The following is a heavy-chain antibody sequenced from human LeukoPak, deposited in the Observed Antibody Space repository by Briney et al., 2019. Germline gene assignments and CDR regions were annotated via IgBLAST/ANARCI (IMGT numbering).Heavy chain of an antibody. V-gene: IGHV4-59*01. Sequence: SETLSLTCTVSGGSISSYYWSWIRQPPGKGLEWIGYIYYSGSTNYKPSPKSRSTIPVESSKNQFSLNLRSVTAADTAVYYCARVTGYMIEDYFDYWGQGTLVTVSS. D-gene: IGHD3-22*01. CDR1: GGSISSYY. J-gene: IGHJ4*02. CDR2: IYYSGST. CDR3: ARVTGYMIEDYFDY.